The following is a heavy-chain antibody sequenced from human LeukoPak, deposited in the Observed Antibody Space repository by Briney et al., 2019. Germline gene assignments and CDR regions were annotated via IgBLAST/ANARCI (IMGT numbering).Heavy chain of an antibody. D-gene: IGHD6-13*01. CDR1: VGTLSSYV. Sequence: SVKVSCKASVGTLSSYVLSWVRQAPGQGLEWMGRIIPIFCTANYAQKFQGRVTITTDESTSTAYMELSSLRSEDTAVYYCARVPIIAAGGEFDYWGQGTLVTVSS. J-gene: IGHJ4*02. CDR3: ARVPIIAAGGEFDY. CDR2: IIPIFCTA. V-gene: IGHV1-69*05.